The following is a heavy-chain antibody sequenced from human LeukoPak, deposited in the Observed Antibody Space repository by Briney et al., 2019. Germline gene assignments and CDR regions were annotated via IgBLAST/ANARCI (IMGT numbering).Heavy chain of an antibody. Sequence: GGSLRLSCAASGFTFSDYYMSWIRQAPGKGLEWVSYISSSGSTIYYADSVKGRFTISRDNAKNSLYLQMNSLRSDDTAVYYCASFSLSVPAAIGNYWGQGTLVTVSS. CDR2: ISSSGSTI. CDR1: GFTFSDYY. CDR3: ASFSLSVPAAIGNY. V-gene: IGHV3-11*01. D-gene: IGHD2-2*01. J-gene: IGHJ4*02.